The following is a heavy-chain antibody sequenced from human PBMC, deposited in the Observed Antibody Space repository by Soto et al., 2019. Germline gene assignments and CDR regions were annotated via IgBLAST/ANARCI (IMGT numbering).Heavy chain of an antibody. D-gene: IGHD5-12*01. CDR3: ASLGYGGDTYYYYDGMDV. Sequence: GGSLRLSCAASGFTFSSYWMHWVRQAPGKGLVWVSRIKSDGSSTSYADSVKGRFTISRDNAKNTLYLQMNSLRAEDTAVYYCASLGYGGDTYYYYDGMDVLGQGTTVTVAS. CDR1: GFTFSSYW. CDR2: IKSDGSST. V-gene: IGHV3-74*01. J-gene: IGHJ6*02.